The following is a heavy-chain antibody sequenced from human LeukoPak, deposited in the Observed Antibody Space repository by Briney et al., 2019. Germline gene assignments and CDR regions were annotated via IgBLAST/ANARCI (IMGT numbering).Heavy chain of an antibody. D-gene: IGHD3-10*01. J-gene: IGHJ3*02. CDR3: ASEEGVRGVIRSGIRI. CDR1: GFTFDDYA. Sequence: GGSLRLSCAASGFTFDDYAMHWVRQAPGKGLEWVSLISWDGGSTYYADSVKGRFTISRDNAKNSLYLQMNSLRAEDTAVYYCASEEGVRGVIRSGIRIWGQGTMVTVSS. CDR2: ISWDGGST. V-gene: IGHV3-43D*03.